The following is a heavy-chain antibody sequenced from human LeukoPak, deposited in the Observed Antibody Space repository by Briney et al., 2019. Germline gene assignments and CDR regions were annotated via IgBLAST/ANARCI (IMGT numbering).Heavy chain of an antibody. V-gene: IGHV4-39*01. Sequence: PSETLSLTCTVSSGSISSVSHYWGWIRQPPEKGLEWIGTIYYSGRTYYNPSLKSRVTISGDTSKNQFSLKLSSMTAADTAVFYCARRSQTAAGRGIDYWGQGTLVTVSS. D-gene: IGHD6-13*01. J-gene: IGHJ4*02. CDR2: IYYSGRT. CDR1: SGSISSVSHY. CDR3: ARRSQTAAGRGIDY.